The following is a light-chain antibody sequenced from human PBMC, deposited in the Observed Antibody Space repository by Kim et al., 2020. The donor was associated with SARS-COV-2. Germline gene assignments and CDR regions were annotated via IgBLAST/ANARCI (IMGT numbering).Light chain of an antibody. V-gene: IGLV3-1*01. CDR3: QAWGSGNVV. Sequence: VSPGQTASITCSGDKLGDKYASWYQQKPGQSPVLVIYRDTKRPSGIPEHFSGSNSGNTATLTISGTQAMDEADYYCQAWGSGNVVFGGGTQLTVL. CDR1: KLGDKY. J-gene: IGLJ2*01. CDR2: RDT.